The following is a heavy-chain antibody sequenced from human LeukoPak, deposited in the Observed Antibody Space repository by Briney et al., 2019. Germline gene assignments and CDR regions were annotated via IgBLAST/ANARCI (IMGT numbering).Heavy chain of an antibody. CDR1: GGSFSGYY. CDR2: INHSGST. Sequence: TSETLSLTCAVYGGSFSGYYWSWIRQPPGKGLEWIGEINHSGSTNYNPSLKSRVTISVDTSKNQFSLKLSSVTAADTAVYYCARKAVLRYFVSGGFDPWGQGTLVTVSS. V-gene: IGHV4-34*01. D-gene: IGHD3-9*01. J-gene: IGHJ5*02. CDR3: ARKAVLRYFVSGGFDP.